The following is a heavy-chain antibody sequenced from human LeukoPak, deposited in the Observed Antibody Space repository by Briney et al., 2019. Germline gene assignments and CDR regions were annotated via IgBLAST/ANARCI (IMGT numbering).Heavy chain of an antibody. CDR3: ARDGGSSGYYYFDY. CDR1: GGSISSSNW. V-gene: IGHV4-4*02. D-gene: IGHD3-22*01. J-gene: IGHJ4*02. Sequence: PSETLSLTCAVSGGSISSSNWWSWVRQPPGKGLEWIGEIYHSGSTNYNPSLQSRVTMSVDTSKNQFSLKLSSVTAADTAVYYCARDGGSSGYYYFDYWGQGTLVTVSS. CDR2: IYHSGST.